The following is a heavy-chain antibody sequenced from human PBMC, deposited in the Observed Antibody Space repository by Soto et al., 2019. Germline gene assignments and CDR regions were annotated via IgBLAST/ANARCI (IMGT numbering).Heavy chain of an antibody. D-gene: IGHD3-10*01. V-gene: IGHV1-46*01. CDR3: ARDPNVYYGSGSLDY. CDR1: GYTFTSYY. CDR2: INPSGGST. Sequence: GASVKVSCKASGYTFTSYYMHWVRQAPGQGLEWMGIINPSGGSTSYPQKFQGRVTMTRDTSTSTVYMELSSLRSEDTAVYYCARDPNVYYGSGSLDYWGQGTLVTVSS. J-gene: IGHJ4*02.